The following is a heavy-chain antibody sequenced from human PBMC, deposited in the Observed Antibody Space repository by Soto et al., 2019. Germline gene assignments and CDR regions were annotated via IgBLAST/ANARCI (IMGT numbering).Heavy chain of an antibody. CDR2: IFSNDEK. Sequence: SGPTLVNPKETLTLTCTFSVFSLSNARKGVSWIRQPPGKALEWLAHIFSNDEKSYSTSLKSRLTISKDTSKSQVVLTMTNMDPVDTATYYCARKYYYDSSGYYYFDYWGQGTVVTVSS. D-gene: IGHD3-22*01. CDR3: ARKYYYDSSGYYYFDY. V-gene: IGHV2-26*01. CDR1: VFSLSNARKG. J-gene: IGHJ4*02.